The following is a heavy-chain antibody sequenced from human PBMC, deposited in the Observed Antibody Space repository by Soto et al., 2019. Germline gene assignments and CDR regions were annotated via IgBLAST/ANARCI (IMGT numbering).Heavy chain of an antibody. Sequence: GGSLRLSCAASRFIFSDYGMSWVRQAPGKGLEWVSSISGIGTRTWYVDSVKGRFTISRDNSKNTLYLQMDSLRAEDTAVYHCAKVGPYYDLNWFDPWGQGTLVTVSS. CDR3: AKVGPYYDLNWFDP. CDR2: ISGIGTRT. J-gene: IGHJ5*02. CDR1: RFIFSDYG. V-gene: IGHV3-23*01. D-gene: IGHD3-3*01.